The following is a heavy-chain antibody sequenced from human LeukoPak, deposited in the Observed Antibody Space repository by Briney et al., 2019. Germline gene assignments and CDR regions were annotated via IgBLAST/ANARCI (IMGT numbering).Heavy chain of an antibody. CDR1: GGSISNNY. V-gene: IGHV4-59*01. CDR3: ARSDYGDYYDY. J-gene: IGHJ4*02. D-gene: IGHD4-17*01. CDR2: IYYSGST. Sequence: SETLSLTCTVSGGSISNNYWSWIRQPPGKGLEWIGYIYYSGSTNYNPSLKSRVTISVDTSKNQFSLKLSSVTAADTAVYYCARSDYGDYYDYWGQGTLVTVSS.